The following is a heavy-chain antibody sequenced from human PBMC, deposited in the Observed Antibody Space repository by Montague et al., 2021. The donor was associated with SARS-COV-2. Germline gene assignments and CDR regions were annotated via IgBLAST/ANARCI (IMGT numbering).Heavy chain of an antibody. CDR3: ARGHLSVSMIVVVFTSASYYFDY. CDR2: IKQSGRT. J-gene: IGHJ4*02. V-gene: IGHV4-34*01. D-gene: IGHD3-22*01. Sequence: SETLSLTCAVYGGSFDDDHWCWIRQPPGKGLEWIGDIKQSGRTNXNPSLKSRVTISVDTSKNQFSLKLTSVTAADTAVYFCARGHLSVSMIVVVFTSASYYFDYWGQGAQVTVSS. CDR1: GGSFDDDH.